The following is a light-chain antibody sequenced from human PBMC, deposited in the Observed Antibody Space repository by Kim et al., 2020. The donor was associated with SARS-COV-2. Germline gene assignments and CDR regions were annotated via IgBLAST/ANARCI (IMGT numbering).Light chain of an antibody. Sequence: GGDRGNRTGRASQRRRPGWDWYQQKPGKEQKLVIDKTARVETGVPSRLSGSGSGTEFTLTISSLQTDDSATDYCQQYNSYSTFGQGTKLEI. J-gene: IGKJ2*01. V-gene: IGKV1-5*03. CDR1: QRRRPG. CDR3: QQYNSYST. CDR2: KTA.